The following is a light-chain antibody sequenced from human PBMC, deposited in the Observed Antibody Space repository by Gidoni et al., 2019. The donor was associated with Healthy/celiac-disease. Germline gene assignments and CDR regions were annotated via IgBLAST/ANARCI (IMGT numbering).Light chain of an antibody. Sequence: QSVLTQPPSASGPPGQRVTISCSGSSSNIGSNTVNWYQQLPGTAPKLLIYSNNQRPSGVPDRFSGSESGTSASLAISGLQSEDEADYYCAAWDDSLNVWVFGGGTKLTVL. CDR1: SSNIGSNT. CDR3: AAWDDSLNVWV. J-gene: IGLJ3*02. CDR2: SNN. V-gene: IGLV1-44*01.